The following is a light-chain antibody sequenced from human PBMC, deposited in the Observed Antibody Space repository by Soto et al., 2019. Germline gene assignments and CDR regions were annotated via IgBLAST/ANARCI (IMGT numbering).Light chain of an antibody. J-gene: IGKJ1*01. CDR1: QGISSY. V-gene: IGKV1-13*02. Sequence: AIQLTQSPSSLSASVGARVPITCRASQGISSYLGWYQQKPGKAPNLLISGASSLESGVPSRFSGTGSGTEFTLTISSLQPDDFASYYCQQYYTYSTFGQGTKVDIK. CDR3: QQYYTYST. CDR2: GAS.